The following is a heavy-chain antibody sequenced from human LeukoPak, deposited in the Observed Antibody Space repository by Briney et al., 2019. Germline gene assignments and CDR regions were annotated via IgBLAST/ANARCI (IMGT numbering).Heavy chain of an antibody. Sequence: GESLKISCKGSGYSFTSYWIGWVRPMPGKGLEWMGIIYPGDSDTRYSPSFQGQVTISADKSISTAYLQWSSLKASDTAMYYCARGLVPYCSGGSCPFDYWGQGTLVTVSS. CDR2: IYPGDSDT. CDR3: ARGLVPYCSGGSCPFDY. J-gene: IGHJ4*02. CDR1: GYSFTSYW. D-gene: IGHD2-15*01. V-gene: IGHV5-51*01.